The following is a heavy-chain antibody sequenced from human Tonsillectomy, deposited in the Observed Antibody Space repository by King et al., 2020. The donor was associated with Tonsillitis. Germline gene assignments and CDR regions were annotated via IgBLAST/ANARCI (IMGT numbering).Heavy chain of an antibody. J-gene: IGHJ6*02. CDR3: ARSPKNYYSVIDV. CDR1: GGSLSDYY. V-gene: IGHV4-34*01. Sequence: VQLQQWGAGLWKPSETLSLTCAVYGGSLSDYYWSWIRQRPGKGLEWIGEINHSGSTKYNPSLKSRVTIPVDTSKNQVSLKLSSVTAADTSVFYCARSPKNYYSVIDVWGQGTTVTDSS. CDR2: INHSGST.